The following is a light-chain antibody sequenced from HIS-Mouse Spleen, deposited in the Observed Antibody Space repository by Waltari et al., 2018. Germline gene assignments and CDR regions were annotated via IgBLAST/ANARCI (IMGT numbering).Light chain of an antibody. V-gene: IGLV2-23*01. CDR3: CSYAGSSTWV. J-gene: IGLJ3*02. Sequence: QSALTQPASVSGSPGPSITISCTGTISDVWSYTLFSWYQQHPGKAPKLMIYEGSKRPSGVSNRFSGSKSGNTASLTISGLQAEDEADYYCCSYAGSSTWVFGGGTKLTVL. CDR2: EGS. CDR1: ISDVWSYTL.